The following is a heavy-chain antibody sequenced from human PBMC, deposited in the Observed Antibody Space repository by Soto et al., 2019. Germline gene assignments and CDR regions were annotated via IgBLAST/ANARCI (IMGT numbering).Heavy chain of an antibody. CDR2: ISGDNGNT. V-gene: IGHV1-18*01. Sequence: QVQLVQSGGEVKKPGASVKVSCKTSGYSFTTYGISWVRQAPGQGLERMGWISGDNGNTNYAQKCQGRVTMTTDTSTSTAYMELRSLRSDDTAVYYCAREGPAPYYYYGMDVWGQGSTVAVSS. CDR1: GYSFTTYG. CDR3: AREGPAPYYYYGMDV. J-gene: IGHJ6*02.